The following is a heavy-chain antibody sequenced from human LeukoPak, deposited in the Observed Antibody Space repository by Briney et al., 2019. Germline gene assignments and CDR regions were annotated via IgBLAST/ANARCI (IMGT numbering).Heavy chain of an antibody. CDR1: GGSFSAYY. CDR2: INHSGAT. V-gene: IGHV4-34*01. Sequence: SETLSLTCAFYGGSFSAYYWSWIRQPPGKGLEWIGEINHSGATNYNPSLKGRVTVSVDTSKNQFSLKMSSVTAADTAVYYCASSRGYSNGWYQYFQHWGQGTLVTVSS. CDR3: ASSRGYSNGWYQYFQH. D-gene: IGHD6-19*01. J-gene: IGHJ1*01.